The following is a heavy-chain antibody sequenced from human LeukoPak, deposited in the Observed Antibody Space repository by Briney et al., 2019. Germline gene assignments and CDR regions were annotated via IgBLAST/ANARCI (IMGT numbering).Heavy chain of an antibody. J-gene: IGHJ4*02. CDR3: AKGKYSGSYWVSDY. Sequence: ASAKVSCKASGYTFTSYDINWVRQATGQGLEWMGWMNPNSGNTGYAQKFQGRVTITRNTSISTAYMELSSLRAEDTAVYYCAKGKYSGSYWVSDYWGQGTLVTVSS. CDR1: GYTFTSYD. D-gene: IGHD1-26*01. V-gene: IGHV1-8*03. CDR2: MNPNSGNT.